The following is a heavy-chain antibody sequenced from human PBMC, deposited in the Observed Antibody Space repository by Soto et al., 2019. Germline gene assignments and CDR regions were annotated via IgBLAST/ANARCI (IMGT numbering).Heavy chain of an antibody. D-gene: IGHD6-13*01. CDR3: AKGRSYIAAGRYFDY. Sequence: SETLSLTCAVYGGSFSGYYWSWIRQPPGKGLEWIGEINHSGSTNYNPSLKSRVTISVDTSKNQFSLKLSSVTAADTAVYYCAKGRSYIAAGRYFDYWGQGTLVTVSS. V-gene: IGHV4-34*01. CDR1: GGSFSGYY. CDR2: INHSGST. J-gene: IGHJ4*02.